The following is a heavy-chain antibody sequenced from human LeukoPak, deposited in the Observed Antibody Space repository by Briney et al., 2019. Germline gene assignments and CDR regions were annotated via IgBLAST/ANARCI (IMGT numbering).Heavy chain of an antibody. V-gene: IGHV4-59*01. CDR1: GGSISTYY. CDR2: ISYTVTS. CDR3: ARVGDWNDLVY. D-gene: IGHD1-1*01. Sequence: PSETLSPTCTVSGGSISTYYWSWIRQPPGKGLEWIGYISYTVTSNYNPSLKSRVTISVDTSKNQFSLKLSSVTAADTAVYYCARVGDWNDLVYWGQGTLVTVSS. J-gene: IGHJ4*02.